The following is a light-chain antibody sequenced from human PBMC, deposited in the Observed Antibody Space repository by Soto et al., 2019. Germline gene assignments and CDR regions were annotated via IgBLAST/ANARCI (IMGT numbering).Light chain of an antibody. V-gene: IGKV3-20*01. CDR3: QQYGKTTWT. Sequence: ELVLTQSPGTLSLSPGEKATLSCRASQSVISNYLAWYQQKPGQAPRLLFYGASSRATGIPDRFSGSGSETDFTLTISRLEPEDFAVYYCQQYGKTTWTFGQGTKVEI. CDR1: QSVISNY. CDR2: GAS. J-gene: IGKJ1*01.